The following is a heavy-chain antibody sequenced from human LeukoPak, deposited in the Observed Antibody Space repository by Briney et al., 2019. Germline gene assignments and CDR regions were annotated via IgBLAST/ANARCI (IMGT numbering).Heavy chain of an antibody. D-gene: IGHD1-7*01. CDR3: ARDRSITGTGALGY. CDR1: GFTFSSYA. Sequence: PGGSLRLSCAASGFTFSSYAMNWVRQAPGKGLEWVSDISGTGGSTYYADSVKGRFTISRDNSKNTLSLQMNSLRAEDTAVYYCARDRSITGTGALGYWGQGTLVTVSS. CDR2: ISGTGGST. J-gene: IGHJ4*02. V-gene: IGHV3-23*01.